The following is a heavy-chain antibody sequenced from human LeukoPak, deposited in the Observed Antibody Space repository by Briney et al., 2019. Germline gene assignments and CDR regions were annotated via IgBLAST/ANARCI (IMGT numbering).Heavy chain of an antibody. D-gene: IGHD3-22*01. CDR2: ISSDGSNN. CDR3: AKDRKVADSSGYSEPPGRY. J-gene: IGHJ4*02. CDR1: GFTFSTYG. V-gene: IGHV3-30*18. Sequence: GGSLRLSCAASGFTFSTYGMHWVRQAPGKGLEWVAVISSDGSNNYYADSVKGRFTISRDNSKNTLYLQMSSLRAEDTAVYYCAKDRKVADSSGYSEPPGRYWGLGTLVTVSS.